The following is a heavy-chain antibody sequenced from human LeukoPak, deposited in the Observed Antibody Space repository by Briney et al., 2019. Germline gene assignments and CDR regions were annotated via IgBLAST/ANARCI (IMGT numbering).Heavy chain of an antibody. Sequence: GGSLRLSCAASGFTFSTFAMTWVRQAPGKGPEWVSAIGPTGRSTYYADSVRGRFTISRDNSKNTLYLQMNSLRAEDTAIYYCAKDPMVRGSTYDYWGQGTLVTVSS. CDR3: AKDPMVRGSTYDY. D-gene: IGHD3-10*01. CDR2: IGPTGRST. V-gene: IGHV3-23*01. CDR1: GFTFSTFA. J-gene: IGHJ4*02.